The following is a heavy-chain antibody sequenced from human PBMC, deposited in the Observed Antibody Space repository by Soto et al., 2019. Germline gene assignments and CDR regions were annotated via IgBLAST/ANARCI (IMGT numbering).Heavy chain of an antibody. Sequence: PGGSLRLSCAASGFTFSSYSMNWVRQAPGKGLEWVSSISSSSSYIYYADSVKGRFTISRDNAKNSLYLQMNSLRAEDTAVYYCAREGGEGGRYDYVWGSYRYTQLAFDYWGQGTLVTVSS. CDR1: GFTFSSYS. J-gene: IGHJ4*02. CDR3: AREGGEGGRYDYVWGSYRYTQLAFDY. CDR2: ISSSSSYI. V-gene: IGHV3-21*01. D-gene: IGHD3-16*02.